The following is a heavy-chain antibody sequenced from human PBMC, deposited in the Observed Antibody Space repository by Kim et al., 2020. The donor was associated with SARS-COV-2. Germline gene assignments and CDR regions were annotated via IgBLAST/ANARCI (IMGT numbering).Heavy chain of an antibody. Sequence: SETLSLTCTVSGGSISSSSYYWGWIRQPPGKGLEWIGSIYYSGSTYYNPSLKSRVTISVDTSKNQFSLKLSSVTAADTAVYYCVPDYGEQYNWFDPWGQGTLVTVSS. CDR3: VPDYGEQYNWFDP. CDR1: GGSISSSSYY. V-gene: IGHV4-39*07. CDR2: IYYSGST. J-gene: IGHJ5*02. D-gene: IGHD4-17*01.